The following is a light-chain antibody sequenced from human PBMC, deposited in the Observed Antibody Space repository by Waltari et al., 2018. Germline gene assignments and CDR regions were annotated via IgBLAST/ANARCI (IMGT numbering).Light chain of an antibody. CDR1: QSVSTN. CDR3: QQYNDWMLS. J-gene: IGKJ4*01. V-gene: IGKV3-15*01. CDR2: APS. Sequence: EIVMTQSPGSLSLSPGERASLSCWASQSVSTNGAWYQQRPGQAPRLLIHAPSVRATGIPARFSGSGSGTEFTLTISTLQSVDFAVYYCQQYNDWMLSVGGGTKVDIK.